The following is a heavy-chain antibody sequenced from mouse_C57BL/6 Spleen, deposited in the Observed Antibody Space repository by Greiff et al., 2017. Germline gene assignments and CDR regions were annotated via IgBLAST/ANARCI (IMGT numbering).Heavy chain of an antibody. J-gene: IGHJ2*01. CDR1: GYTFTSYW. CDR3: ARLGGLDY. Sequence: VKLQQPGAELVRPGSSVKLSCKASGYTFTSYWLDWVKQRPGQGLEWIGNIYPSDSVTHYNQKFKDKATMAGDKSSSTACKQLSNLTSEDSAVYDGARLGGLDYWGQGTTLTVSS. CDR2: IYPSDSVT. V-gene: IGHV1-61*01.